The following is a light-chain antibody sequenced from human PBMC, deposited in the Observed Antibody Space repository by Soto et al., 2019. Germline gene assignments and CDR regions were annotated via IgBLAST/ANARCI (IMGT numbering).Light chain of an antibody. J-gene: IGKJ2*01. CDR3: QQSYSSPQMYT. V-gene: IGKV1-39*01. CDR1: QTISSS. CDR2: AAS. Sequence: DIQMTQSPSSLSASVGDRVTITCRASQTISSSLNWYQQKPGKAPDLLIYAASNLQSGVPSRFSGSGSGSDFPLTISSLQPEDFATYHCQQSYSSPQMYTFGQGTRLEIK.